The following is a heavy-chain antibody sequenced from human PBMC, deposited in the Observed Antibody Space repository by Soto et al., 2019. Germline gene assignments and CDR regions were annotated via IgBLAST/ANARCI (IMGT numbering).Heavy chain of an antibody. V-gene: IGHV4-34*01. J-gene: IGHJ4*02. CDR3: ARGRTLPLSRGLDY. CDR1: GGSFSGYY. D-gene: IGHD5-12*01. CDR2: INHSGST. Sequence: SETLTLTCAVYGGSFSGYYWSWIRQPPGKGLEWIGEINHSGSTNYNPSLKSRVTISVDTSKNQFSLKLSSVTAADTAVYYCARGRTLPLSRGLDYWGQGTLVTVSS.